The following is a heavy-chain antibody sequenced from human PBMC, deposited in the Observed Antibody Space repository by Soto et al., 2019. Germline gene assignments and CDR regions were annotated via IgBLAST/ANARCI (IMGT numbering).Heavy chain of an antibody. CDR1: VYPFPAYG. D-gene: IGHD1-1*01. V-gene: IGHV1-18*01. CDR3: ARGRYGDY. CDR2: ISARNGDT. J-gene: IGHJ4*02. Sequence: QVHLVQSGAEVKKPGPSVKASGKVSVYPFPAYGSTWVEKAPGQGLEWMGWISARNGDTDYAQKLQGRVTVTRDTSTSTAYMELRSLRSDDTAVYYCARGRYGDYWGQGALVTVSS.